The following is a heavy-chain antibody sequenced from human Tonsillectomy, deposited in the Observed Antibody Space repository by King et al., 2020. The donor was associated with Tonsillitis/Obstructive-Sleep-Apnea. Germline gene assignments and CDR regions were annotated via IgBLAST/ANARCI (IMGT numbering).Heavy chain of an antibody. CDR1: GYSFTRYW. CDR2: IYPGDSDT. Sequence: VQLVESGAELKKPGESLKISCKGSGYSFTRYWIGWVRQMPGKGLEWMGIIYPGDSDTRYSPSFQGQVTITADKSISTAYLQWSSLKASDIAMYYCARTVAGDRYAFDIWGQGTMVTVSS. CDR3: ARTVAGDRYAFDI. J-gene: IGHJ3*02. D-gene: IGHD6-19*01. V-gene: IGHV5-51*01.